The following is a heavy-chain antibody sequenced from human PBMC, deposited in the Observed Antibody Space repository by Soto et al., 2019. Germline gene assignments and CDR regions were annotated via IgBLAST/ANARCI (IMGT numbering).Heavy chain of an antibody. D-gene: IGHD3-10*01. J-gene: IGHJ6*02. CDR1: GYSXKSHG. CDR2: IITSNGDT. Sequence: SXKASFKASGYSXKSHGIAWVRQAPGQGLEWMGWIITSNGDTDIARRFQGEVDMTIETPARPVYLELTRLRSDYSAVYYCVRNNHGAGNYYYAMAVWGQGTTGTVSS. V-gene: IGHV1-18*01. CDR3: VRNNHGAGNYYYAMAV.